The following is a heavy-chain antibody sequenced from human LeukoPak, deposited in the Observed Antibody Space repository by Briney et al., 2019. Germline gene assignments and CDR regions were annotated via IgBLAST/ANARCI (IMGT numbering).Heavy chain of an antibody. J-gene: IGHJ6*03. CDR2: INHSGST. D-gene: IGHD1-1*01. CDR3: ASQTGDNWNFGYYYYYMDV. Sequence: PSETLSLTCAVYGGSFSGYYWSWIRQPPGKGLEWIGEINHSGSTNYNPSLKSRVTISVDTSKNQFSLKLSSVTAADTAVYYCASQTGDNWNFGYYYYYMDVWGKGTTVTVSS. CDR1: GGSFSGYY. V-gene: IGHV4-34*01.